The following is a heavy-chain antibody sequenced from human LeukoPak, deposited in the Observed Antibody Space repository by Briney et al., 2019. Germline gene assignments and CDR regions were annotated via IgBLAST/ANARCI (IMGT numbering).Heavy chain of an antibody. CDR2: IKSKTDGGTT. V-gene: IGHV3-15*01. CDR3: TTMTTVTTTDY. Sequence: GGSLRLSCAASGFTFSNAWMSWVRQAPGKGLEWVGRIKSKTDGGTTDYAVRVKGRFTISRDDSKNTLYLQMNSLKTEDTAVYYCTTMTTVTTTDYWGQGTLVTVSS. D-gene: IGHD4-11*01. CDR1: GFTFSNAW. J-gene: IGHJ4*02.